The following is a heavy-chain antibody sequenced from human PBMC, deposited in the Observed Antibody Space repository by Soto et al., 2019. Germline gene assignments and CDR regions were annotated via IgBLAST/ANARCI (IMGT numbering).Heavy chain of an antibody. J-gene: IGHJ6*02. CDR2: IIPISDTT. D-gene: IGHD2-2*01. Sequence: QVQLVQSGAEVKKLGSSVKVSCKASGGTFSSYAISWVRQAPGQGLEWMGGIIPISDTTNYAQKFQGRVTITADESTSTAYMELSSLRSEDTAVYSCARSQGSSTSLEIYYYYYYGMDVWGQGTTVTVSS. CDR1: GGTFSSYA. CDR3: ARSQGSSTSLEIYYYYYYGMDV. V-gene: IGHV1-69*01.